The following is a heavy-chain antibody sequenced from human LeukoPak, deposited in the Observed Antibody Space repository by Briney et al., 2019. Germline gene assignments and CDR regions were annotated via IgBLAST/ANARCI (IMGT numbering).Heavy chain of an antibody. J-gene: IGHJ4*02. CDR3: AKDSPYYYDSSGYYQK. D-gene: IGHD3-22*01. CDR1: GFTFSSYA. Sequence: GGSLRLSCAASGFTFSSYAMSWVRQAPGKGLEWVSAISGSGGSTYYADSVKGRFTISRDNSKNTLYLQINSLRAEDTAVYYCAKDSPYYYDSSGYYQKWGQGTLVTVSS. V-gene: IGHV3-23*01. CDR2: ISGSGGST.